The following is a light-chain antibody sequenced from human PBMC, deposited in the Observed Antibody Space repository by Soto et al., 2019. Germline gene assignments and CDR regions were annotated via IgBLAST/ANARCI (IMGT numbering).Light chain of an antibody. CDR1: SSDVGGYNY. CDR3: CSYAGTYSYV. J-gene: IGLJ1*01. CDR2: DVS. V-gene: IGLV2-11*01. Sequence: QSVLTQPRSVSGSPGQSVTISCTGTSSDVGGYNYVSWYQQHPGKAPKLMISDVSKRPSGVPDRFSGSKSGNTASLTISGLQAEDEADYYCCSYAGTYSYVFGTGTRSPS.